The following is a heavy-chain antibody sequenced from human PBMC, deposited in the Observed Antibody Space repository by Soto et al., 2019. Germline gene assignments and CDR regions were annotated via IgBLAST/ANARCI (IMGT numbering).Heavy chain of an antibody. D-gene: IGHD2-15*01. CDR3: ARDEGFCSSGSCTGWFDP. V-gene: IGHV1-46*01. CDR1: GYTFSNYF. CDR2: INPKGGAT. J-gene: IGHJ5*02. Sequence: QVQLVQSGAEVKRPGASVKVSCKASGYTFSNYFINWVRQAPGQGLEWVGVINPKGGATTYAQKFQGRVNMTSDTSTNTIYMTLRSLTSEDTAFYYCARDEGFCSSGSCTGWFDPWGQGTLVTVSS.